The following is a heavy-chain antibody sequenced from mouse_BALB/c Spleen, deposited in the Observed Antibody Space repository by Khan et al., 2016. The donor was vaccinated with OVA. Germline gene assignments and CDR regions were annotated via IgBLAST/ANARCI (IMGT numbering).Heavy chain of an antibody. J-gene: IGHJ1*01. D-gene: IGHD2-14*01. Sequence: EVQLVESGGGLVQPGGSRKLSCAASGFTFSSFGMHWVRQAPEKGLEWVAYISSGSSTIYFADTVKGRFTISRDNPKNTLFLQMTSLRSEDTAKYYCAREDLGHWYFDVWGAGTPVTVSS. CDR1: GFTFSSFG. CDR2: ISSGSSTI. V-gene: IGHV5-17*02. CDR3: AREDLGHWYFDV.